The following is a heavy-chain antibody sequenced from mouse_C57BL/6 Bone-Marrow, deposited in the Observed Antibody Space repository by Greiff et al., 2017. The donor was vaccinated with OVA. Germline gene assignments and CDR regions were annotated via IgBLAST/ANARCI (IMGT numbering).Heavy chain of an antibody. J-gene: IGHJ1*03. V-gene: IGHV1-72*01. CDR1: GYTFTRYW. CDR2: IDPNSGGT. D-gene: IGHD2-4*01. CDR3: AREGNDSWDFDV. Sequence: QVQLQQPGAELVKPGASVKLSCTASGYTFTRYWMHWVKQRPGRGLAWIGRIDPNSGGTKYTEKFKSKATLTVDKPSSTAYMQLNSQTSEDSAGYYCAREGNDSWDFDVWGTGTTVTVST.